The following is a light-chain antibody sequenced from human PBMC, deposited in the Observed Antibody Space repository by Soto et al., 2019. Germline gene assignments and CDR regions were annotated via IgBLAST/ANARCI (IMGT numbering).Light chain of an antibody. CDR3: QQYNNWPTWT. V-gene: IGKV3-15*01. J-gene: IGKJ1*01. CDR1: QSVSSN. CDR2: GAS. Sequence: DIVMRQSPDTLSVSPGERATLSCRASQSVSSNLAWYQQKPGQAPRLLIYGASTRATGIPARFSGSGSGTEFTLTISSLQSEDFAVYYWQQYNNWPTWTFGQGTKVDIK.